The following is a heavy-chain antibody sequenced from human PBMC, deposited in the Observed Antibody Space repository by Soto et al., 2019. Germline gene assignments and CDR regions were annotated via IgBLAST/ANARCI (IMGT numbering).Heavy chain of an antibody. CDR2: VSTSGTT. V-gene: IGHV4-4*07. CDR3: ARGRSGYSYGTEAYYFDY. Sequence: SEALSLTCPVSGGSISTYYWSWIRQPAGKRLEWIGHVSTSGTTNYHPSVKSRVTMSLDTSKKQFSLNLYSVTAADTAVYYCARGRSGYSYGTEAYYFDYWGQGTPVTVSS. CDR1: GGSISTYY. D-gene: IGHD5-18*01. J-gene: IGHJ4*01.